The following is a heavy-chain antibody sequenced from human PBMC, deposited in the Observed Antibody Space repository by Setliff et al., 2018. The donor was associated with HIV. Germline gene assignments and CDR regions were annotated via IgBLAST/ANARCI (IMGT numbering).Heavy chain of an antibody. CDR3: ARVPVAGANWFDP. D-gene: IGHD2-21*01. Sequence: PSETLSLTCSVSGVSINRTDHYWGWIRQSPGKRLEWIGSVSQSGSTYYNPSLKSRITISVDRSKNLFSLKLISVTAADQGVYYCARVPVAGANWFDPWGLGTLGTV. CDR2: VSQSGST. J-gene: IGHJ5*02. CDR1: GVSINRTDHY. V-gene: IGHV4-39*01.